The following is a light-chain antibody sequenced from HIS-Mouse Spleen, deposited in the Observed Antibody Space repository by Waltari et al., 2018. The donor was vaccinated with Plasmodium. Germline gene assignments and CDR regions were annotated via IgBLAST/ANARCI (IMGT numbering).Light chain of an antibody. J-gene: IGLJ2*01. CDR3: AAWDDSLNGVV. V-gene: IGLV1-44*01. CDR1: ISSIGSDT. CDR2: SNN. Sequence: QSVLTPPPSASGTPGQRVTISCSGSISSIGSDTVTWYQQLPGTAPKLLIYSNNQRPSGVPDRFSGSKSGTSASLAISGLQSEDEADYYCAAWDDSLNGVVFAGGTKLTVL.